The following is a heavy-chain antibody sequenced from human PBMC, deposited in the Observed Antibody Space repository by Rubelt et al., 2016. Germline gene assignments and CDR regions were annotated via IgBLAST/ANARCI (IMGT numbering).Heavy chain of an antibody. CDR3: ARDRGSGWYDY. J-gene: IGHJ4*02. V-gene: IGHV1-2*04. D-gene: IGHD6-19*01. Sequence: QVQLVQSGAEVKKPGASVKVSCKASGYTFTSYGISWVRQAPGQGLEWMGWINPNSGGKNNAKKFQGWGTMTRDTSISTAYMWLSRLRSDDTAVYYCARDRGSGWYDYWGQGTLVTVSS. CDR2: INPNSGGK. CDR1: GYTFTSYG.